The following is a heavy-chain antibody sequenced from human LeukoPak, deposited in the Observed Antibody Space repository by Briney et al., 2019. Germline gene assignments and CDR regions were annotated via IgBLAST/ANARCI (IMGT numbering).Heavy chain of an antibody. J-gene: IGHJ4*02. D-gene: IGHD1-26*01. V-gene: IGHV4-4*07. CDR3: ARRGRDSGSYYYFDY. CDR1: GGSISSYY. CDR2: IYTSGST. Sequence: SETLSLTCTVSGGSISSYYWSWIRQPAGKGLEWIGRIYTSGSTNYNPSLKSRVTMSVDTSKNQFSLKLSSVTAADTAVYYCARRGRDSGSYYYFDYWGQGTLVTVSS.